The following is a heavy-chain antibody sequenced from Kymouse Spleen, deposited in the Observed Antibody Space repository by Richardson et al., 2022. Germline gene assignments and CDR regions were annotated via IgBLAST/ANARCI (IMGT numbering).Heavy chain of an antibody. J-gene: IGHJ6*02. Sequence: QVQLVESGGGVVQPGRSLRLSCAASGFTFSSYGMHWVRQAPGKGLEWVAVIWYDGSNKYYADSVKGRFTISRDNSKNTLYLQMNSLRAEDTAVYYCARDPYYYGSGSYGDYYYYYYGMDVWGQGTTVTVSS. V-gene: IGHV3-33*01. CDR1: GFTFSSYG. CDR2: IWYDGSNK. CDR3: ARDPYYYGSGSYGDYYYYYYGMDV. D-gene: IGHD3-10*01.